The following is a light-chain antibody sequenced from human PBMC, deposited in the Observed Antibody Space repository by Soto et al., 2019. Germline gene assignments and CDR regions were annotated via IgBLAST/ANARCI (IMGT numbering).Light chain of an antibody. J-gene: IGLJ1*01. CDR1: SSDVGAHNF. CDR3: NSYTSSNTYV. CDR2: EVS. V-gene: IGLV2-14*01. Sequence: ALTQPASVSGSPGQAITISCSGSSSDVGAHNFVSWYQHHPGKAPKLMIYEVSNRPSGVSNRFSGSKSGNTASLTISGLQAEDEADYYCNSYTSSNTYVFGRGTKVTVL.